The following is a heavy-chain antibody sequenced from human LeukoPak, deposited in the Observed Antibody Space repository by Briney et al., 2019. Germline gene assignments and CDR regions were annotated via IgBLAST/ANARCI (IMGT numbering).Heavy chain of an antibody. CDR3: AKSRSSGSYCIDY. D-gene: IGHD3-10*01. J-gene: IGHJ4*01. V-gene: IGHV3-23*01. Sequence: GGSLRLSCAASGFTFSSYAMSWVRQAPGKGLEWVSGITGSGGSTYYADPVKGRFTISRDNSKNTLSLQMNSLRAEDTAVYYCAKSRSSGSYCIDYWGQEPWSPSPQ. CDR1: GFTFSSYA. CDR2: ITGSGGST.